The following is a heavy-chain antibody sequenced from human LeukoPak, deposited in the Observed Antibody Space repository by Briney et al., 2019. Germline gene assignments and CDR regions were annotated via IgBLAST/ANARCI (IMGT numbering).Heavy chain of an antibody. D-gene: IGHD6-6*01. CDR2: IRYDGSNK. J-gene: IGHJ4*02. CDR1: GFTFSSYG. Sequence: GGSLRLSCAASGFTFSSYGMHWVRQAPGKGLEWVAFIRYDGSNKYYADSVKGRFTISRDNSKNTLYLQMNSLRAEDTAVYYCAKLIPRIAARGTGFDYWGQGTLVTVSS. V-gene: IGHV3-30*02. CDR3: AKLIPRIAARGTGFDY.